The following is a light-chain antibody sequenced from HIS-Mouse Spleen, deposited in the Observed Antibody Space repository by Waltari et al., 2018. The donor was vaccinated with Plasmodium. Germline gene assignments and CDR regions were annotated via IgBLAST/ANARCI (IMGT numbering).Light chain of an antibody. CDR3: QQYNSYSST. CDR1: QSISSR. J-gene: IGKJ1*01. CDR2: KAS. Sequence: DIQMTQSPSTLSASVGDRVTITCRASQSISSRLAWYQQKPGKAPKLLIYKASSLESGVPSRCNGSGSGTEFTLTISSLQPDDFATYYCQQYNSYSSTFGQGTKVEIK. V-gene: IGKV1-5*03.